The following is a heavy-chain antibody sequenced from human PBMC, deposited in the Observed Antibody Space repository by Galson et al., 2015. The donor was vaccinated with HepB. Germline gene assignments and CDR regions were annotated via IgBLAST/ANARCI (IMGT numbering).Heavy chain of an antibody. Sequence: SLRLSCAGSGFTFSNYAMHWVRQAPGKGLEWVAAISHDTINKYYADSVKGRFTISRDNSKNTLYLQMNSLRAEDTAVYYCARAVSSGWYYYYYGMDVWGQGTTVTVSS. J-gene: IGHJ6*02. V-gene: IGHV3-30*04. CDR3: ARAVSSGWYYYYYGMDV. CDR1: GFTFSNYA. CDR2: ISHDTINK. D-gene: IGHD6-19*01.